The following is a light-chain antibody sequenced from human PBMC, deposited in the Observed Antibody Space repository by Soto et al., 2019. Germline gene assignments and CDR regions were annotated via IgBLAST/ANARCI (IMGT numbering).Light chain of an antibody. J-gene: IGKJ1*01. CDR2: GAS. CDR1: QSVSSSY. Sequence: VLTQSPGTLSLSTGERATLSCRASQSVSSSYLAWYQQKPGQANRLLIYGASSRSTGIPPRFSGSGSGTDCTLTISRLEPEVFAVYFCQQYGSSPTFSQGTQVE. CDR3: QQYGSSPT. V-gene: IGKV3-20*01.